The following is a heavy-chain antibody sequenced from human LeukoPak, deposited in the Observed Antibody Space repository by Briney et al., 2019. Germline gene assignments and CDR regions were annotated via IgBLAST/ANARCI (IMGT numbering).Heavy chain of an antibody. J-gene: IGHJ4*02. D-gene: IGHD3-22*01. V-gene: IGHV3-48*01. CDR1: GFTFSSYA. CDR3: ARDKMYDSSGYYFGLVDY. Sequence: PGGSLRLSCAASGFTFSSYAMSWVRQAPGKGLEWVSYISSSSSTIYYADSVKGRFTISRDNAKNSLYLQMNSLRAEDTAVYYCARDKMYDSSGYYFGLVDYWGQGTLATVSS. CDR2: ISSSSSTI.